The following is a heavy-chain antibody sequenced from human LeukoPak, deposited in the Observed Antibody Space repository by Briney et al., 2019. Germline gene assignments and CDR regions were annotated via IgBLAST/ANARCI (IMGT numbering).Heavy chain of an antibody. CDR1: GFTFSSYA. Sequence: GGSLRLSCAASGFTFSSYAMSWVRQAPGKGLEWVSAISGSGGSTYYADSVKGRFTISRDNSKNTLYLQMNSLRAEDTAVYYCAKDSDYDFWSGYYAVFDCWGQGTLVTVSS. J-gene: IGHJ4*02. CDR3: AKDSDYDFWSGYYAVFDC. D-gene: IGHD3-3*01. V-gene: IGHV3-23*01. CDR2: ISGSGGST.